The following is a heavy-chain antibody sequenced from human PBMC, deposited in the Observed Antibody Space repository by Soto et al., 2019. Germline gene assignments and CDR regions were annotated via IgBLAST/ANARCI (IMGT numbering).Heavy chain of an antibody. J-gene: IGHJ6*02. Sequence: KPSETLSLTCTVSGGSISSGGYYWSWIRQHPGKGLEWIGYIYYSGSTYYNPSLKSRVTISVDTSKNQFSLKLSSVTAADTAVYYCARDSEYQLLHYSNGPYYYYGMDVWGQGTTVTVSS. CDR3: ARDSEYQLLHYSNGPYYYYGMDV. CDR1: GGSISSGGYY. D-gene: IGHD2-2*01. CDR2: IYYSGST. V-gene: IGHV4-31*03.